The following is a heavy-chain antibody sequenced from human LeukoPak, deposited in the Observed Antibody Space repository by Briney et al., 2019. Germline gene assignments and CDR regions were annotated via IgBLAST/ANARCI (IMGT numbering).Heavy chain of an antibody. CDR1: GFTFSSYS. J-gene: IGHJ4*02. CDR3: ARGYSSGWPPDY. Sequence: GGSLRLSCVASGFTFSSYSMNWVRQAPGKGLEWVSSISSSSSYIYYADSVKGRFTISRDNAKNSLYLQMNSLRAEDTAVYYCARGYSSGWPPDYWGQGTLVTVSS. V-gene: IGHV3-21*01. D-gene: IGHD6-19*01. CDR2: ISSSSSYI.